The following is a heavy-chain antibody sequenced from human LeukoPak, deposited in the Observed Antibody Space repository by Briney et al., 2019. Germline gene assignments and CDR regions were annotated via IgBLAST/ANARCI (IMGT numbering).Heavy chain of an antibody. V-gene: IGHV3-66*01. CDR1: GFTVSSNY. CDR3: ARDPPPSTYYYDSSGYSRGLDAFDI. D-gene: IGHD3-22*01. CDR2: IYSGGST. J-gene: IGHJ3*02. Sequence: PGGSLRLSCAASGFTVSSNYMSWVRQAPGKGLEWVSVIYSGGSTYYADSVKGRFTISRDNSKNTLYLQMNSLRAEDTAVYYCARDPPPSTYYYDSSGYSRGLDAFDIWGQGTMVTVSS.